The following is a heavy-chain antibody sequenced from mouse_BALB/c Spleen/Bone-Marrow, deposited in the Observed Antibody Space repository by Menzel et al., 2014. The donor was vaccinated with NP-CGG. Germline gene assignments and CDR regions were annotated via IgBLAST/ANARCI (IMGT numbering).Heavy chain of an antibody. CDR2: ISSGGDNT. J-gene: IGHJ2*01. V-gene: IGHV5-12-1*01. CDR1: GFAFSSYD. Sequence: EVMLVESGGGLVKPGGSLKLSCAASGFAFSSYDMSWVRQTPEKRLEWVAFISSGGDNTYYPDTVKGRLTISRDNAKNTLYLQMSSLKSEDTAKYYCARHTLYYYPSDYWGQGTTLTVSS. D-gene: IGHD1-1*01. CDR3: ARHTLYYYPSDY.